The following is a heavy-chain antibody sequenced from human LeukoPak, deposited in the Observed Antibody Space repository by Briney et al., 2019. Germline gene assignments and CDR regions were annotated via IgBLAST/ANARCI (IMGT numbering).Heavy chain of an antibody. Sequence: SETLSLTCTVSGGSLSDSGYHWGWIRQPPGKWLEWIGSIYYSGTTYYRPSLKSRVTISVDTSKNQFSLKLTSVTAADTAVYYCAREVASSVHYWGQGTLVTVSS. D-gene: IGHD3-10*01. CDR3: AREVASSVHY. CDR2: IYYSGTT. J-gene: IGHJ4*02. CDR1: GGSLSDSGYH. V-gene: IGHV4-39*01.